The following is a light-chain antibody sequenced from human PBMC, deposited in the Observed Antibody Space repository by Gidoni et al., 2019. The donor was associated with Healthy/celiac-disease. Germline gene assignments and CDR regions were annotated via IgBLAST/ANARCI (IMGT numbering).Light chain of an antibody. CDR1: QSISSW. CDR3: QQYNSLWT. V-gene: IGKV1-5*01. J-gene: IGKJ1*01. Sequence: DIQMSQSPSTLSASVGDRVTITCRASQSISSWLAWYQQKPGKAPKLRIYDASSLESGVPSRFSGSGSGKEFTLTISSLQPDDFATYYCQQYNSLWTFGQGTKVEIK. CDR2: DAS.